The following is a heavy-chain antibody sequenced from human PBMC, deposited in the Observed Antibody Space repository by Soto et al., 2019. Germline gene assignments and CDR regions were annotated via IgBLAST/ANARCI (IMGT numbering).Heavy chain of an antibody. V-gene: IGHV3-33*01. CDR1: GFTFSSYG. J-gene: IGHJ4*02. CDR2: IWYDGSNK. D-gene: IGHD1-26*01. CDR3: ARMPHWELPPGLFDY. Sequence: QVQLVESGGGVVQPGRPLRLSCAASGFTFSSYGMHWVRQAPGKGLEWVAVIWYDGSNKYYADSVKGRFTISRDNSKNTLYLQMNSLRAEDTAVYYCARMPHWELPPGLFDYWGQGTLVTVSS.